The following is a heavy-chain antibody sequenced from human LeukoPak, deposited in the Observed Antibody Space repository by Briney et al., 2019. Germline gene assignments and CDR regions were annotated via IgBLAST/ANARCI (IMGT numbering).Heavy chain of an antibody. V-gene: IGHV4-59*01. CDR2: IYYSGST. J-gene: IGHJ4*02. Sequence: RSSETLSLTCTVSGGSISSYYWSCIRQPPGKGLEWIGYIYYSGSTNYNPSLQSRVTISVDTSKNQFSLKLSSVTAADTAVYYCARATYSSGWGTSDYWGQGTLVTVSS. D-gene: IGHD6-19*01. CDR3: ARATYSSGWGTSDY. CDR1: GGSISSYY.